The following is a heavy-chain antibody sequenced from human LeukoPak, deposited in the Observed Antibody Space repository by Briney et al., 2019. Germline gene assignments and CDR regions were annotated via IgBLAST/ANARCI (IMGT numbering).Heavy chain of an antibody. CDR3: AKEVRTMVRGAADY. J-gene: IGHJ4*02. Sequence: GGSLRLSCAASGFTFSSYWMSWVRQAPGKGLEWVANIKQDGSEKYYVDSVKGRFTISRDNAKNSLYLQMNSLRAEDTAVYYCAKEVRTMVRGAADYWGQGTLVTVSS. CDR2: IKQDGSEK. V-gene: IGHV3-7*03. D-gene: IGHD3-10*01. CDR1: GFTFSSYW.